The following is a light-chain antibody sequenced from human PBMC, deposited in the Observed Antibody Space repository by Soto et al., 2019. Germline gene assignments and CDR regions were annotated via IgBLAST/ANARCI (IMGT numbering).Light chain of an antibody. CDR1: QSINNC. CDR3: HQTYIAPAT. Sequence: DIQMTQSPSSLSASVGDRVTITCRASQSINNCLSWFQQKPGQAPKLLIYAASNLQIGVPSRFSGSGSGTDFILTIASLQPEDFATYYCHQTYIAPATFGQGTKVVVK. CDR2: AAS. J-gene: IGKJ1*01. V-gene: IGKV1-39*01.